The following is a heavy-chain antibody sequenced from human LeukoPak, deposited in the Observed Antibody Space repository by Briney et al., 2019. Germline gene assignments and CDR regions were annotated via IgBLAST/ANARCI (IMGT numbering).Heavy chain of an antibody. CDR3: ARDSRSSGDFDY. CDR2: IYYSGST. Sequence: PSETLSLTCTVSGGSISSYYWSWIRQPPGKGLEWIGYIYYSGSTNYNPSLKSRVTISVDTSKNQFSLKLSSVTAADTAVYYCARDSRSSGDFDYWGQGTLVTVSS. CDR1: GGSISSYY. J-gene: IGHJ4*02. V-gene: IGHV4-59*01. D-gene: IGHD6-25*01.